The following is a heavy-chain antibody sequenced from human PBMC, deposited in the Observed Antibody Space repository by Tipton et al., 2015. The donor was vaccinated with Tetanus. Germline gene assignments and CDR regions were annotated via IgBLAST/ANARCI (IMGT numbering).Heavy chain of an antibody. CDR2: ISAYNGNT. D-gene: IGHD6-19*01. J-gene: IGHJ4*02. V-gene: IGHV1-18*04. CDR1: GYTVTSYG. CDR3: ARDGGWYARLD. Sequence: VQLVQSGAEVKKPEASVKVSCKASGYTVTSYGISWVRQASGQGLEWMRWISAYNGNTNYAQKLQGGVTMTTDTSTSTDYMELRSLRSDDTAVYYCARDGGWYARLDWGRGTLVTVSS.